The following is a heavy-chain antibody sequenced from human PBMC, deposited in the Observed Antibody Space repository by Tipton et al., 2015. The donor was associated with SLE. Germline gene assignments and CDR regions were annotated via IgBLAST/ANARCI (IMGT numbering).Heavy chain of an antibody. Sequence: SLRLSCAASGFTFDDYAMHWVRQAPGKGLEWVSGISWNSGSIGYADSAKGRFTISRDNAKNSLYLQMNSLRAEDTALYYCASGGSWFDYWGQGTLVTVSS. CDR2: ISWNSGSI. V-gene: IGHV3-9*01. CDR1: GFTFDDYA. CDR3: ASGGSWFDY. D-gene: IGHD6-13*01. J-gene: IGHJ4*02.